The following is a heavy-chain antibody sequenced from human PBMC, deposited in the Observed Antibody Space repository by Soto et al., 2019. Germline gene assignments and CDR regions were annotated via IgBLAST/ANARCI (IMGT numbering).Heavy chain of an antibody. J-gene: IGHJ3*01. CDR3: AHNIGGDYVYGFDF. V-gene: IGHV2-5*02. Sequence: SGPTLVKPTQTLTLTCTFSGISLTTSGEGVGWVRQPPGKGLEWVALVYGDGDKRYLTSLKSRLTITKDTSKNQVVLTMTNMDPVDTGTYFCAHNIGGDYVYGFDFWGQGTKVTVSS. CDR1: GISLTTSGEG. CDR2: VYGDGDK. D-gene: IGHD3-16*01.